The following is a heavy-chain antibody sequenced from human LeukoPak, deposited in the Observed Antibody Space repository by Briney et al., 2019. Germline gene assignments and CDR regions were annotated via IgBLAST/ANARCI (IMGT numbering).Heavy chain of an antibody. CDR2: IYYSGST. Sequence: SETLSLTCAVYGGSFSSYYWSWIRQPPGKGLEWIGYIYYSGSTNYNPSLKSRVTISVDTSKNQFSLKLSSVTAADTAVYYCARAYYYDSSEYYFDYWGQGTLVTVSS. V-gene: IGHV4-59*01. CDR1: GGSFSSYY. D-gene: IGHD3-22*01. J-gene: IGHJ4*02. CDR3: ARAYYYDSSEYYFDY.